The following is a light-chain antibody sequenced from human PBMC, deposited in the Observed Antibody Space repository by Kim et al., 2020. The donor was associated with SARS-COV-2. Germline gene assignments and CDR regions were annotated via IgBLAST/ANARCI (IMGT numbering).Light chain of an antibody. V-gene: IGKV1-17*01. CDR1: QDIRNA. CDR3: LQLNSYPWT. J-gene: IGKJ2*02. CDR2: GAS. Sequence: SASVGDRVTITCRASQDIRNALGWYQQKPGKAPKRLIYGASSLQSGVPSRFSGSGSGTEFTLTISSLQPEDFATYYCLQLNSYPWTFGQGTKLEI.